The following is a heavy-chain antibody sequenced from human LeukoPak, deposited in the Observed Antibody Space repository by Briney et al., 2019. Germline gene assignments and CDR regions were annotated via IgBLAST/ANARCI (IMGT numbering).Heavy chain of an antibody. V-gene: IGHV1-2*02. D-gene: IGHD2-15*01. Sequence: ASVKVSCKASGYTFTGYYMHWVRQAPGQGLEWMGWINPNSGGTNYAKKFQGRVTMTRDTSISTAYMELSRLRSDGTAVYYCARDRGCSGGSCYYFDYWGQGTLVTVSS. CDR2: INPNSGGT. CDR1: GYTFTGYY. J-gene: IGHJ4*02. CDR3: ARDRGCSGGSCYYFDY.